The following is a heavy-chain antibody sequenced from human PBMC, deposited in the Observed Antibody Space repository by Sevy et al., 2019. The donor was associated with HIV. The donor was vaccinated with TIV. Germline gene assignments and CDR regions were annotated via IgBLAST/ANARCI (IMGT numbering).Heavy chain of an antibody. CDR3: AKDSGRIQLWLRGDY. CDR2: ISGSGGST. V-gene: IGHV3-23*01. Sequence: GGSLRLSCAASGFTFSSYAMSWVRQAPGKGLEWVSAISGSGGSTYYADSVKGRFTISRDNSKNTLYLQMNSLRAEDTAVYYCAKDSGRIQLWLRGDYWGKGTLVTVSS. CDR1: GFTFSSYA. J-gene: IGHJ4*02. D-gene: IGHD5-18*01.